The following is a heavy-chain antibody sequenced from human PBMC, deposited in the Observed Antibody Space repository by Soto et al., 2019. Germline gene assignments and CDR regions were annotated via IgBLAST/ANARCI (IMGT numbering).Heavy chain of an antibody. CDR2: ISSSSNTI. Sequence: AAGKGLEWVSYISSSSNTIYYADSVKGRFTISRDNAKNSLYLQMNSLRDEDTAVYYCARAQGYYYGMDVWGQGTTVTVSS. J-gene: IGHJ6*02. CDR3: ARAQGYYYGMDV. V-gene: IGHV3-48*02.